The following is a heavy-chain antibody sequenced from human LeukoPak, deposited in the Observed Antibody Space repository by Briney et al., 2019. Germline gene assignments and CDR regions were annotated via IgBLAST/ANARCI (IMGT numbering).Heavy chain of an antibody. D-gene: IGHD3-22*01. CDR3: ATYSSLNRREFQY. J-gene: IGHJ1*01. V-gene: IGHV3-7*01. CDR1: EFTFSSYW. CDR2: IKQDGSEK. Sequence: GGSLRLSCAASEFTFSSYWMSWVRQAPGKGLEWVANIKQDGSEKYYVDSVKGRFTISRDNAKNSLYLQMNSLRAEDTAVYYCATYSSLNRREFQYWGQGTLLTVSS.